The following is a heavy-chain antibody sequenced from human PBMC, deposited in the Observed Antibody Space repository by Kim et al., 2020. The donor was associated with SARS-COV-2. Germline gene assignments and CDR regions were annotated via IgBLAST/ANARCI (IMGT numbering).Heavy chain of an antibody. CDR3: ASIADLDH. CDR2: IHTKTGNP. V-gene: IGHV7-4-1*02. D-gene: IGHD2-21*01. J-gene: IGHJ4*02. CDR1: GYNFTNYP. Sequence: ASVKVSCKTSGYNFTNYPLNWVRQGPGQGLEWMGWIHTKTGNPTYAAGFRSRLVFSLDTSVNTAYLQINNLKDADSGVYYCASIADLDHWGQGTLLTVSS.